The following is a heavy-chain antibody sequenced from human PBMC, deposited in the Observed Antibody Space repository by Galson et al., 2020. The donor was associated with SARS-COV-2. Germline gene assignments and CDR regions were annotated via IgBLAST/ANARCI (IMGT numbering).Heavy chain of an antibody. V-gene: IGHV3-53*01. D-gene: IGHD6-19*01. J-gene: IGHJ4*02. CDR3: AGGWHQVRVFDF. Sequence: GGPLRLSCAASEFTATGNHMTWVRQAPGKGLELLPVIYHNETTSYADSVKGRFTISKDNPTNMMFLQMNNLRAEDTAMYYCAGGWHQVRVFDFWGQGTLVTVSS. CDR1: EFTATGNH. CDR2: IYHNETT.